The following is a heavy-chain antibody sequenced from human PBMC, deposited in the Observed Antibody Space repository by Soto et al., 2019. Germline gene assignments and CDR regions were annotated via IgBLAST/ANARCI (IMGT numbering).Heavy chain of an antibody. Sequence: GGSLRLSCAASGFTVSSYAVSWVRQAPGKGLEWVSAISGSGDNTYYAVSVKGRFTISRDNSKDTLYLQMNSLRAEDTAVYYCAKETKFVESFATIDYWGQGTLVTVSS. J-gene: IGHJ4*02. V-gene: IGHV3-23*01. D-gene: IGHD3-10*01. CDR3: AKETKFVESFATIDY. CDR2: ISGSGDNT. CDR1: GFTVSSYA.